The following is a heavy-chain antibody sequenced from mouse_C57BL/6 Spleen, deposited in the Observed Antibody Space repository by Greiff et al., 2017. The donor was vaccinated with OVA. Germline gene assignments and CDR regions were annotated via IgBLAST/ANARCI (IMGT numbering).Heavy chain of an antibody. V-gene: IGHV1-18*01. CDR2: INPNNGGT. CDR1: GYTFTDYN. Sequence: VQLQQSGPELVKPGASVKIPCKASGYTFTDYNMDWVKQSHGKSLEWIGDINPNNGGTIYNQKFKGKATLTVDKSSSTAYMELRSLTSEDTAVYYCARKDYGSSHYFDYWGQGTTLTVSS. CDR3: ARKDYGSSHYFDY. D-gene: IGHD1-1*01. J-gene: IGHJ2*01.